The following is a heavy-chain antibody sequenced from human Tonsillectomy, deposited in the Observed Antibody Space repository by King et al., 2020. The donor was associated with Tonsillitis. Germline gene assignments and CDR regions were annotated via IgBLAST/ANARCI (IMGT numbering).Heavy chain of an antibody. CDR2: ISPYNDNT. CDR1: GYTFTRNG. J-gene: IGHJ3*02. V-gene: IGHV1-18*01. CDR3: ARGVSGDFWSGDAFDI. D-gene: IGHD3-3*01. Sequence: VQLVESGAEVKKPGASVKVSCKAFGYTFTRNGITWVRQAPGQGLEWMGWISPYNDNTNYAQTLQGRVTRTTDTSTSTAYMELRSLRSDDTAVYYCARGVSGDFWSGDAFDIWGQGTMVTVSS.